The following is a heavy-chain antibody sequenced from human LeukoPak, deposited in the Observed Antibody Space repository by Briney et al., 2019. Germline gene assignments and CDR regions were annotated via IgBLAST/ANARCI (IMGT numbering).Heavy chain of an antibody. CDR3: ATQASTSTTVTTFDY. J-gene: IGHJ4*02. V-gene: IGHV1-24*01. CDR2: FDPEDGET. D-gene: IGHD4-17*01. CDR1: GYTLTELS. Sequence: GASVKVSCKVSGYTLTELSMHWERQAPGKGLEWMGGFDPEDGETIYAQKFQGRVTMTEDTSTDTAYMELSSLRSEDTAVYYCATQASTSTTVTTFDYWGQGTLVTVSS.